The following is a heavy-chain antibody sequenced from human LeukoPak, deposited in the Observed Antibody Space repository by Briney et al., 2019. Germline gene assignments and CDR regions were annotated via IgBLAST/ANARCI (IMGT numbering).Heavy chain of an antibody. CDR1: GGSISRYY. D-gene: IGHD6-13*01. CDR3: ARSYGQQQLPYYYYYGMDV. Sequence: SETLSLTCTVSGGSISRYYWSWIRQPPGKGLEWSGYIYYSGSTNYNPSLKSRVTISVDTSKNQFSLKLSSVTAADTAVYYCARSYGQQQLPYYYYYGMDVWGQGTTVTVSS. CDR2: IYYSGST. V-gene: IGHV4-59*01. J-gene: IGHJ6*02.